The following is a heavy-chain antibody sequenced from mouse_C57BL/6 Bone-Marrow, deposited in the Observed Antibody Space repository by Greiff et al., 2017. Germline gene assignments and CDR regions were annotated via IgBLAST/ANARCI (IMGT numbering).Heavy chain of an antibody. D-gene: IGHD1-1*01. CDR3: ARKEVGSSYDYYAMDY. J-gene: IGHJ4*01. Sequence: QVQLQPSGAELARPGASVKLSCKASGYTFTSSGISWVKQRTGQGLEWIGELYPRSGNTYYHEKFKGKATLPADKSSSTASIELRRLTSEDSAVYFCARKEVGSSYDYYAMDYWGQGTSVTVSS. CDR1: GYTFTSSG. CDR2: LYPRSGNT. V-gene: IGHV1-81*01.